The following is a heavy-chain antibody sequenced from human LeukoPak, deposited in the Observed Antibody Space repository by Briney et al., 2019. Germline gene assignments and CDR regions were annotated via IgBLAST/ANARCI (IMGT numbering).Heavy chain of an antibody. V-gene: IGHV3-74*01. J-gene: IGHJ4*02. CDR3: ATYYCSSTSCYEDY. D-gene: IGHD2-2*01. CDR2: ISTDGSTT. CDR1: GFTFSSYW. Sequence: PGGSLRLSCAASGFTFSSYWMHWVRQAPGQGLVWVSRISTDGSTTSYADSVKGRFTISRDNAKNTLYLQMNSLRAEDTAVYCCATYYCSSTSCYEDYWGQGTLVTVSS.